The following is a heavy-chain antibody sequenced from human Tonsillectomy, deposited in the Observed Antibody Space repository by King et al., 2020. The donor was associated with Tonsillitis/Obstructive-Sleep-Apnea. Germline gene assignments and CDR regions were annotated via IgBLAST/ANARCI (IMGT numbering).Heavy chain of an antibody. Sequence: QLVQSGAEVKKPGASVKVSCKASGYTFTSYYMHWVRQAPGQGLEWMGIINPSGGSTSYAQKFQGRVTMTRETSTSTVYMEVSSLRSEDTAVYYCARDMGYYYDSSGYYWGDAFDIWGQGTMVTVSS. D-gene: IGHD3-22*01. CDR1: GYTFTSYY. V-gene: IGHV1-46*01. CDR3: ARDMGYYYDSSGYYWGDAFDI. CDR2: INPSGGST. J-gene: IGHJ3*02.